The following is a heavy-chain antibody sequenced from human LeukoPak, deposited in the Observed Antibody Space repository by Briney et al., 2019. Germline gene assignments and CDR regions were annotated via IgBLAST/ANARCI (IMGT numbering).Heavy chain of an antibody. J-gene: IGHJ4*02. CDR2: IRQDGTEQ. Sequence: GGSLRLSCAASGFTFKRYWMNWVRHAPGKGLEWVASIRQDGTEQDYVDSVKGRFTVSRDNAKNLVYLQMDTLRAEDSAIYYCARDLPKWEPFASWGQGTLVTVSS. CDR3: ARDLPKWEPFAS. D-gene: IGHD1-26*01. CDR1: GFTFKRYW. V-gene: IGHV3-7*01.